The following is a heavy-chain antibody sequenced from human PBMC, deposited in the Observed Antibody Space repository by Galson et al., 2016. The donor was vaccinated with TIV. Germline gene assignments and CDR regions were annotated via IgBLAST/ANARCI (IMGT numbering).Heavy chain of an antibody. D-gene: IGHD3-22*01. CDR2: INADNGNT. CDR1: GYTFTYYV. CDR3: ARARSSVLFGYDSRGYLHLGWFDP. J-gene: IGHJ5*02. V-gene: IGHV1-3*01. Sequence: SVKVSCKASGYTFTYYVMHWVRQAPGQRLEWMGWINADNGNTKYSQKSQGRVTFTRDTYASTAYMELSSLRSEDTAVYYCARARSSVLFGYDSRGYLHLGWFDPWGQGTLVTVSS.